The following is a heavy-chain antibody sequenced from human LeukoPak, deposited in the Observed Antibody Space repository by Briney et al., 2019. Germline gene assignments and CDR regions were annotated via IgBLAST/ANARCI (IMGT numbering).Heavy chain of an antibody. CDR2: ISYDGSNK. CDR1: GFTFSSYG. CDR3: AKALDIVVVVIDY. J-gene: IGHJ4*02. D-gene: IGHD2-15*01. Sequence: HPGGSLRLSCAASGFTFSSYGMHWVRQAPGKGLEWVAVISYDGSNKYYADSVKGRFTISRDNSKNTLYLQMNSLRAEDTAVYYCAKALDIVVVVIDYWGQGTLVTVSS. V-gene: IGHV3-30*18.